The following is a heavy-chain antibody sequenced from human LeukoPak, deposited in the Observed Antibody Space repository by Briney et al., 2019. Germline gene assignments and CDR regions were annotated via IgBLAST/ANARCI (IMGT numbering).Heavy chain of an antibody. Sequence: AASVKVSCKTSAYTFTDYGVSWVRQAPGQGLEWMGWISTDNGNTNYAQKFQGRVTMTTEESTSTAYMELRSLRSDDTAVYYCARVEGYKSGYGLLDYWGQGTLVTVSS. V-gene: IGHV1-18*04. J-gene: IGHJ4*02. D-gene: IGHD5-18*01. CDR3: ARVEGYKSGYGLLDY. CDR2: ISTDNGNT. CDR1: AYTFTDYG.